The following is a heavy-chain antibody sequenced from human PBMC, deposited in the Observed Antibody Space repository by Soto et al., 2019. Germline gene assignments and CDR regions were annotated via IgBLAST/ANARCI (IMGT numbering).Heavy chain of an antibody. J-gene: IGHJ1*01. CDR3: ARGPRPQLWLPFAH. D-gene: IGHD2-21*01. V-gene: IGHV1-2*02. CDR2: ISPNSGAT. CDR1: GYTFSDYY. Sequence: QVQLVQSGAEVMKPGASGTVSCKASGYTFSDYYLHWVRQAPGQGLEWMGWISPNSGATEYAPKFQGRVTMTTDTSISTALLKLASLRPDDTAIYYCARGPRPQLWLPFAHWGQGTLVTVSS.